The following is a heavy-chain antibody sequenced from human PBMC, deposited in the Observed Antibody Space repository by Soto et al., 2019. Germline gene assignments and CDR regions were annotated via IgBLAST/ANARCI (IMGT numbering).Heavy chain of an antibody. Sequence: ASVKVSCKASGYTFTAHYIHWVRQAPGQGPEWMGWIDPQSGGTNYAQRFQGRVSMTRGTSISTAYMELISLRSDDTAVYYCARGAQLWPGSLDYWGQGTLVTVSS. V-gene: IGHV1-2*02. CDR1: GYTFTAHY. CDR3: ARGAQLWPGSLDY. D-gene: IGHD1-1*01. J-gene: IGHJ4*02. CDR2: IDPQSGGT.